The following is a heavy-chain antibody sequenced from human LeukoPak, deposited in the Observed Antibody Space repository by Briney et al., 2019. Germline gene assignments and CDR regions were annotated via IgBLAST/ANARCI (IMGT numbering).Heavy chain of an antibody. J-gene: IGHJ6*03. CDR1: GGSISSGSYY. CDR2: IYTSGST. D-gene: IGHD3-10*01. CDR3: ARASVWFGELLDYYYMDV. V-gene: IGHV4-61*02. Sequence: SETLSLTCTVSGGSISSGSYYWSWIRQPAGKGLEWIGRIYTSGSTNCNPSLKSRVTISVDTSKNQFSLKLSSVTAADTAVYYCARASVWFGELLDYYYMDVWGKGTTVTVSS.